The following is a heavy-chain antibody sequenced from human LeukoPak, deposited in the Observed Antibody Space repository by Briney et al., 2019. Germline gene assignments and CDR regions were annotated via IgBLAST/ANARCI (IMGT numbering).Heavy chain of an antibody. Sequence: SETLSLTCSVSGDSLSGYYWSWIRQPPGKGLAWIGYIYYTGVTNYNSSLKSRVIMSVDTSKNQFSLKLSSVTAADTAIYYCARLEAGSFDYWGQGTLVTVSS. CDR3: ARLEAGSFDY. J-gene: IGHJ4*02. D-gene: IGHD6-19*01. V-gene: IGHV4-59*08. CDR1: GDSLSGYY. CDR2: IYYTGVT.